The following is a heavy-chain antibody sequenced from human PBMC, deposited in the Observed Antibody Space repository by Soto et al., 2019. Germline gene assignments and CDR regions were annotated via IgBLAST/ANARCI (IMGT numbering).Heavy chain of an antibody. V-gene: IGHV3-23*01. J-gene: IGHJ6*02. CDR2: ISGSGGST. CDR1: GFTFSSYA. Sequence: PGGSLRLSCAASGFTFSSYAMSWVRQAPGKGLEWVSAISGSGGSTYYADSVKGRFTISRDNSKNTLYLQMNSLRAEDTAVYYCAKDIVVVPAATYYYYYGMDVWGQGTTVTVSS. CDR3: AKDIVVVPAATYYYYYGMDV. D-gene: IGHD2-2*01.